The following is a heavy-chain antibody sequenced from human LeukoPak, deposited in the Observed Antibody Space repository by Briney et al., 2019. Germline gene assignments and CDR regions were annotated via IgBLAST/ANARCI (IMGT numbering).Heavy chain of an antibody. J-gene: IGHJ4*02. Sequence: GGSLRLSCAASGFTVSSNYMSWVRQAPGKGLEWVSVIYSGGSTYYADYVKGRFTISRDNSKNTLYLQMNSLRAEDTAVYYCARVSDCGGDCYPFDYWGQGTLVTVSS. D-gene: IGHD2-21*02. V-gene: IGHV3-53*01. CDR2: IYSGGST. CDR1: GFTVSSNY. CDR3: ARVSDCGGDCYPFDY.